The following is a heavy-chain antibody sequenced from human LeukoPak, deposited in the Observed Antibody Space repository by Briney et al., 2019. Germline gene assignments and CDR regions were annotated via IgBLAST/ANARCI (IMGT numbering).Heavy chain of an antibody. CDR3: ARDANYFDY. V-gene: IGHV3-53*01. CDR2: IYSDGST. CDR1: GFTVSSNY. J-gene: IGHJ4*02. Sequence: GGSLRLSCPAPGFTVSSNYMSWARQAPGKGLEWVSVIYSDGSTYYADSVKGRFTISRDNSKNTLYLQMNSLRAEDTALYYCARDANYFDYWGRGTLVTVSS.